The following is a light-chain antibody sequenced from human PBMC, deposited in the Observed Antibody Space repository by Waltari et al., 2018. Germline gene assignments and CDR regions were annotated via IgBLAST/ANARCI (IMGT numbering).Light chain of an antibody. V-gene: IGKV1-39*01. CDR1: QNITNY. J-gene: IGKJ2*01. CDR3: QQSYTAPYP. Sequence: DIQMTQSPSSLPTSVGDRVTIHCRTGQNITNYLNWHQQKPGKAPKALLYAASSLQNGVPSRFSGSGAGTEFNLTIRSLQPEDFATYYGQQSYTAPYPFGQGTKLEIK. CDR2: AAS.